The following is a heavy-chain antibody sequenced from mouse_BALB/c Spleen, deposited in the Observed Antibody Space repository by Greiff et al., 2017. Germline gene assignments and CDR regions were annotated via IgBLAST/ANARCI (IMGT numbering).Heavy chain of an antibody. CDR1: GFTFSSYA. D-gene: IGHD1-1*01. V-gene: IGHV5-9-4*01. Sequence: EVKLMESGGGLVKPGGSLKLSCAASGFTFSSYAMSWVRQSPEKRLEWVAEISSGGSYTYYPDTVTGRFTISRDNAKNTLYLEMSSLRSEDTAMYYCAREGLRGAMDYWGQGTSVTVSS. CDR3: AREGLRGAMDY. J-gene: IGHJ4*01. CDR2: ISSGGSYT.